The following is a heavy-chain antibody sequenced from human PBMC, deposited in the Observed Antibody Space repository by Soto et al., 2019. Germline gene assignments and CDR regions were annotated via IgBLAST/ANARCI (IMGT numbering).Heavy chain of an antibody. CDR3: TRGGIWGVSWNWFDT. CDR1: GFTFSSHD. V-gene: IGHV3-13*01. Sequence: EVQLVESGGGLVQPGGSLRLSCAASGFTFSSHDMHWVRQVTGKGVEWVSGIDSAGDAKYPASVKGRFTISRENAKNSLYLQMTSLRVEDTAVYYCTRGGIWGVSWNWFDTWGQGTLVTVSS. J-gene: IGHJ5*02. D-gene: IGHD3-10*01. CDR2: IDSAGDA.